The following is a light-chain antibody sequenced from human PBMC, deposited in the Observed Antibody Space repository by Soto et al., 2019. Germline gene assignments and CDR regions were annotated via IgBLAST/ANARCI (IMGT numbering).Light chain of an antibody. CDR1: SSNIGSNY. J-gene: IGLJ2*01. Sequence: QSVLTQPPSASGTPGQRVTISCSGSSSNIGSNYVYWYQQVPGTAPRLLMYRASQRPSGVPDRFSGYKSGTSASLAISGLRSEDEADYYCAAWDDTLKGLVFGGGTKLTVL. CDR3: AAWDDTLKGLV. CDR2: RAS. V-gene: IGLV1-47*01.